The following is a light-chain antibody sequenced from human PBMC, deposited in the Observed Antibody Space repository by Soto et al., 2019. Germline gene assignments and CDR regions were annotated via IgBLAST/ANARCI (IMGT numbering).Light chain of an antibody. CDR2: DAS. CDR3: QQRSNWPLTWT. Sequence: EIVLTQSPATLSLSPGERATLSCRASQSVSSYLAWYQQKPGQAPRLLIYDASNRATGIPARFSGSGSGTDFTLTISSLDPEDFAVYYCQQRSNWPLTWTFGQGTKVDIK. J-gene: IGKJ1*01. V-gene: IGKV3-11*01. CDR1: QSVSSY.